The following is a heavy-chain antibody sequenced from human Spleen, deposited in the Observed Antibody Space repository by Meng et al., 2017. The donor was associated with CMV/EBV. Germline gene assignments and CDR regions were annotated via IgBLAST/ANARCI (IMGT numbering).Heavy chain of an antibody. V-gene: IGHV4-59*01. CDR2: IYYSGST. CDR1: GGSISSYY. Sequence: GSLRLSCTVSGGSISSYYWSWIRQPSGKGLEWIGYIYYSGSTNYNPSLKSRVTISVDTSKNQFSLKLSSVTAADTAVYYCARDIVAYYDFWSGYYYYYYGMDVWGQGTTVTVSS. CDR3: ARDIVAYYDFWSGYYYYYYGMDV. J-gene: IGHJ6*02. D-gene: IGHD3-3*01.